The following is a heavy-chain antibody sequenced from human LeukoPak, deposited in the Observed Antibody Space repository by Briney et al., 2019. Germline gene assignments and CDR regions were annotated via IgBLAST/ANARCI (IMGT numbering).Heavy chain of an antibody. CDR2: ISSSGGST. J-gene: IGHJ4*02. D-gene: IGHD2-2*01. Sequence: PGGSLRLFCAASGFTFIYYAMNWVRQATGKGLEWVSDISSSGGSTYYADSVKGRSTITRDNTSIKTYQKKISLRAEDTAVDYCAKKSRAMAIPPANKSFDDWGQGTLVTVSS. CDR1: GFTFIYYA. V-gene: IGHV3-23*01. CDR3: AKKSRAMAIPPANKSFDD.